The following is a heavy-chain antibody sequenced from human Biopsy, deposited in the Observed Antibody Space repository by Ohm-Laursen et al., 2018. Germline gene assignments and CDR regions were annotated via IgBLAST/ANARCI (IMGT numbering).Heavy chain of an antibody. CDR2: VDWDYNT. Sequence: TQTLTLTGTFSGFSLSSTGMCVSWVRQPPGKALEWLARVDWDYNTYFSTSLKTRLTITKDTSRDQVVLTLANVDPADTATYFCARTRVVGATRESYYYAMDIWGQGTTVTVSS. CDR1: GFSLSSTGMC. D-gene: IGHD1-26*01. V-gene: IGHV2-70*11. CDR3: ARTRVVGATRESYYYAMDI. J-gene: IGHJ6*02.